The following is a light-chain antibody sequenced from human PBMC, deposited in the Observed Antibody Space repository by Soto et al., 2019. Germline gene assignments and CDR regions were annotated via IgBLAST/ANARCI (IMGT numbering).Light chain of an antibody. CDR3: MQSVQFPRN. CDR2: EVS. J-gene: IGKJ4*01. V-gene: IGKV2D-29*01. CDR1: QSLLGSDGKTY. Sequence: DIVMTQTPLSLSVTPGQPASISCKSSQSLLGSDGKTYLSWYLQKPGHPPQLLIFEVSNHFPGVSDRFSGSGSGTDFTLKISRVEAEDVGVYYCMQSVQFPRNFGGGTKVDI.